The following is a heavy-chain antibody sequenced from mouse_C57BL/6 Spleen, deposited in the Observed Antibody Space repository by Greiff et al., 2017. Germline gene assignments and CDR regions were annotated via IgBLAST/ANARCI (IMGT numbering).Heavy chain of an antibody. CDR1: GFTFSSYG. Sequence: EVKLMESGGDLVKPGGSLKLSCAASGFTFSSYGMSWVRQTPDKRLEWVATISSGGSYTYYPDSVKGRFTISRDNAKNTLYLQMSSLKSEDTAMYYCARQGDYGSRDWYFDVWGTGTTVTVSS. J-gene: IGHJ1*03. CDR2: ISSGGSYT. V-gene: IGHV5-6*01. CDR3: ARQGDYGSRDWYFDV. D-gene: IGHD1-1*01.